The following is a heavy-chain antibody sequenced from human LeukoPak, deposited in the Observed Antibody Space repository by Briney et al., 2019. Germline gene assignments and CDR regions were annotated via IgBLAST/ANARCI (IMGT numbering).Heavy chain of an antibody. Sequence: GGSLRLSCAASGFTFSSYAMHWVRQAPGKGLEWVAVISYDGSNKYYADSVKGRFTISRDNSKNTLYLQMNSLRAEDTAVCYCARTGREFDYWGQGTLVTVSS. V-gene: IGHV3-30-3*01. CDR1: GFTFSSYA. CDR3: ARTGREFDY. CDR2: ISYDGSNK. J-gene: IGHJ4*02.